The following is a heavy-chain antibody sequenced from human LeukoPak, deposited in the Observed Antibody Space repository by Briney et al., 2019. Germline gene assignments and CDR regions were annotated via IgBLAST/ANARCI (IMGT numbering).Heavy chain of an antibody. Sequence: GGSLRLSCAASGFTLSSYSMNWVRQAPGKGLEWVSYISSTSNTIYYADSVKGRFTISRDNAKNSLYLQMNSLRDEDTAVYYCARGAPPRYGSGGYYPPTIYYYYGMDVWGQGTTVTVSS. D-gene: IGHD3-10*01. V-gene: IGHV3-48*02. CDR1: GFTLSSYS. CDR3: ARGAPPRYGSGGYYPPTIYYYYGMDV. J-gene: IGHJ6*02. CDR2: ISSTSNTI.